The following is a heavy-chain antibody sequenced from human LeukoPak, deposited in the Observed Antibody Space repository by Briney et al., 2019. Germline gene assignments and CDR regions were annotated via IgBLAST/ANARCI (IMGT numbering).Heavy chain of an antibody. J-gene: IGHJ4*02. V-gene: IGHV3-30*03. Sequence: GGSLRLSCAASGFTFSSYGMHWVRQAPGRGLEWVAVIPYDGTNKYYADSVKGRFTISRDNSKNTLYLQMDSLRAEDTAVYYCLRDFDYWGQGTLVTVSS. CDR2: IPYDGTNK. CDR1: GFTFSSYG. D-gene: IGHD4-17*01. CDR3: LRDFDY.